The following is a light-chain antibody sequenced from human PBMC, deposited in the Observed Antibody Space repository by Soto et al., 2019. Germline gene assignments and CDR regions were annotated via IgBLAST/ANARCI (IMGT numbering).Light chain of an antibody. J-gene: IGKJ1*01. V-gene: IGKV3-20*01. Sequence: EIVLTQSPGTLSLSPGERATLSCSASQSVSSSSLAWYQQKPGQAPRLLIYGASSRATGIPDRFSGSGSGTDFTLTISRLEPEDFAVYYCQQYGSSGTFGQGTKVDNK. CDR1: QSVSSSS. CDR2: GAS. CDR3: QQYGSSGT.